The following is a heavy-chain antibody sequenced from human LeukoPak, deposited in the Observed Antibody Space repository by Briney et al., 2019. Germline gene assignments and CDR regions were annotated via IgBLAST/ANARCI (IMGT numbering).Heavy chain of an antibody. CDR1: GFTFDDYA. D-gene: IGHD3-10*01. J-gene: IGHJ6*03. CDR3: AKGRGAYYYYYMDV. CDR2: ISWNSGSI. V-gene: IGHV3-9*01. Sequence: PGRSLRLSCAASGFTFDDYAMHWVRQAPGKGLEWVSGISWNSGSIGYADSVKGRFTISRDNAKNSLYLQMNSLRAEDTALYYCAKGRGAYYYYYMDVWGKGTTVTVS.